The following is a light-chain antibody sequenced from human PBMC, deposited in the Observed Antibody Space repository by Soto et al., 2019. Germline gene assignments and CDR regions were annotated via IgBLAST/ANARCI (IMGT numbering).Light chain of an antibody. CDR1: QSVSTN. V-gene: IGKV3-15*01. Sequence: EIVLTQSPATLSLSPGERATLSCGASQSVSTNYVAWYQQKPGLAPRLLIYGASTRATGIPARFSGSGSGTEFTLTISSLQSEDFAVYYCQQYNNWPLFGQGTKV. CDR2: GAS. J-gene: IGKJ1*01. CDR3: QQYNNWPL.